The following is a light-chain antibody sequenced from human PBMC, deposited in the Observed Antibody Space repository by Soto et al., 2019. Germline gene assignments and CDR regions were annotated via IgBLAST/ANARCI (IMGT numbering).Light chain of an antibody. V-gene: IGKV3-20*01. CDR1: QTISSGL. CDR2: DAS. CDR3: QQYSSSPRT. Sequence: EIVLTQSPGILYLSPGDRATLSCRASQTISSGLLAWYQQKVGQAPRLLIYDASNRATGVPDRFSGSGSGTDFSLTISRLEPEDFAVYHCQQYSSSPRTFGQGTRLEI. J-gene: IGKJ5*01.